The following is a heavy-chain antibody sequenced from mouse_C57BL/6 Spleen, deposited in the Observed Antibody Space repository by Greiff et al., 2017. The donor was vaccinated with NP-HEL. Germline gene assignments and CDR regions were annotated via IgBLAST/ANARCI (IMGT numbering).Heavy chain of an antibody. CDR2: IDPANGNT. CDR1: GFNIKNTY. D-gene: IGHD1-1*01. J-gene: IGHJ2*01. CDR3: ARSPFITTVVATGVDY. V-gene: IGHV14-3*01. Sequence: VQLKESVAELVRPGASVKLSCTASGFNIKNTYMHWVKQRPEQGLEWIGRIDPANGNTKYAPKFQGKATITADTSSNTAYLQLSSLTSEDTAIYYCARSPFITTVVATGVDYWGQGTTLTVSS.